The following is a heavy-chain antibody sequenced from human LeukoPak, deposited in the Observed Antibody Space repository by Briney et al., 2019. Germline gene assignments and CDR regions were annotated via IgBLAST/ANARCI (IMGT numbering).Heavy chain of an antibody. D-gene: IGHD2-2*02. CDR2: IRYDGSNK. Sequence: GGSLRLSCAASGFTFSSYGTHWVRQAPGKGLEWVAFIRYDGSNKYYADSVKGRFTISRDNSKNTLYLQMNSLRAEDTAVYYCAKDLQNIVVVPAAISPLDYWGQGTLVTVSS. V-gene: IGHV3-30*02. CDR1: GFTFSSYG. J-gene: IGHJ4*02. CDR3: AKDLQNIVVVPAAISPLDY.